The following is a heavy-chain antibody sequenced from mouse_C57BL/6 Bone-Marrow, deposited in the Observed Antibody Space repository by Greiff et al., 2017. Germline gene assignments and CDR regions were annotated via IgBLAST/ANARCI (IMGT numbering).Heavy chain of an antibody. CDR1: GYTFTSYW. CDR2: FDPSDSYT. J-gene: IGHJ1*03. Sequence: QVQLQQPGAELVMPGASVKLSCKASGYTFTSYWMHWVKQRPGQGLEWIGEFDPSDSYTNYNQKFKGKSTLTVDKSSSTAYMQLSGLTSEDSAVYYCARGVFDFWGTGTTVTVSS. CDR3: ARGVFDF. V-gene: IGHV1-69*01.